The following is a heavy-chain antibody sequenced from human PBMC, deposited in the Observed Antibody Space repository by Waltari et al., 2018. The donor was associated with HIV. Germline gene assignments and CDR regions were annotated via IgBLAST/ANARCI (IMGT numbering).Heavy chain of an antibody. V-gene: IGHV4-34*01. J-gene: IGHJ2*01. CDR3: ARGFGYFDL. CDR1: VGSFSTSS. CDR2: INHSGST. Sequence: QVQLQQGGAGLLKPSETLSLTCAVYVGSFSTSSWSWIRQPPGKGLEWVGEINHSGSTNYNPSLKSRVTISVDTSKNQFSLKLTSVTAADTALYYCARGFGYFDLWGRGTLVTVSS.